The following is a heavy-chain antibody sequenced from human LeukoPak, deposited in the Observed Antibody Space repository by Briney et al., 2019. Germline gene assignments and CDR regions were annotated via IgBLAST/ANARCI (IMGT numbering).Heavy chain of an antibody. CDR3: ARSPGVSPSWDDY. D-gene: IGHD2-2*01. CDR1: GFTFSSYA. CDR2: ISYDGSNK. Sequence: GRSLRLSCAASGFTFSSYAMHWVRQAPGKGLEWVAVISYDGSNKYYADSVKGRFTISRDNSKNTLYLQMNSLRAEDTAVYYCARSPGVSPSWDDYWGQGTLVTVSS. J-gene: IGHJ4*02. V-gene: IGHV3-30-3*01.